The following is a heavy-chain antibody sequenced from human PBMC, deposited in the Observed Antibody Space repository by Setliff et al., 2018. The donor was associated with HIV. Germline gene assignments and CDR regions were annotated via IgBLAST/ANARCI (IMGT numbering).Heavy chain of an antibody. CDR2: VYSTGSI. CDR1: GGSMSRFY. V-gene: IGHV4-59*01. J-gene: IGHJ4*02. Sequence: SETLSLTCTVSGGSMSRFYWTWIRQPPGKGLEWIGFVYSTGSINYSPSFRGRLTISLDTSENQFSLHLTSVTAADTAVYYCARAEGDAYNSLPHFDSWGPGALVTVSS. D-gene: IGHD1-1*01. CDR3: ARAEGDAYNSLPHFDS.